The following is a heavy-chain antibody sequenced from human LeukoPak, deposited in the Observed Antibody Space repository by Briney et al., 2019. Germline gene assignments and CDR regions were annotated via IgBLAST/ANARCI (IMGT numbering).Heavy chain of an antibody. CDR1: GYTFTSYY. CDR2: INPSGGST. CDR3: ARGDMTTVTTADFGY. D-gene: IGHD4-17*01. Sequence: ASVKVSCKASGYTFTSYYMHWVRQAPGQGLEWMGIINPSGGSTSYAQKFQGRVTMTRDTSTSTVYMELSSLRSEDTAVYYYARGDMTTVTTADFGYWGQGTLVTVSS. V-gene: IGHV1-46*01. J-gene: IGHJ4*02.